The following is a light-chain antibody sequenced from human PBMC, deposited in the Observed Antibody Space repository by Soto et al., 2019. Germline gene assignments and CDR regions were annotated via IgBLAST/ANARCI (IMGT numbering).Light chain of an antibody. CDR1: QSVSIN. CDR3: QQYYNWPPGT. CDR2: GAS. Sequence: EIVMTQSPATLSVSPGEGATLSCRASQSVSINLAWYQQKPGQAPRLLIFGASTRATGIPARFSGSGSGTQFTLTISSLQSEDFAVYYCQQYYNWPPGTFGQVTKVEIK. J-gene: IGKJ1*01. V-gene: IGKV3-15*01.